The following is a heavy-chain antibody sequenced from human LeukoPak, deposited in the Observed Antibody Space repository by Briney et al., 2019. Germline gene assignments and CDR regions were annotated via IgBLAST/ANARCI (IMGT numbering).Heavy chain of an antibody. CDR3: ARSGTGDHYYYYYMDV. Sequence: SETLSLTCAVYGGSFSGYYWSWIRQPPGKGLEWIGEINHSGSTNYNPSLKSRVTISVDTSKNQFSLKLSSVTAADTAVYYCARSGTGDHYYYYYMDVWGKGTTVTVSS. J-gene: IGHJ6*03. D-gene: IGHD7-27*01. CDR1: GGSFSGYY. CDR2: INHSGST. V-gene: IGHV4-34*01.